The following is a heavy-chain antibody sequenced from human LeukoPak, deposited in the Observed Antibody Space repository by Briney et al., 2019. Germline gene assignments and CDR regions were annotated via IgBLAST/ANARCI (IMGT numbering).Heavy chain of an antibody. V-gene: IGHV1-46*01. CDR2: INPSGGST. CDR1: GYTFTSYY. CDR3: ARFNGLERRMPFDY. D-gene: IGHD1-1*01. Sequence: ASVKVSCKASGYTFTSYYMHWVRQAPGQGLEWMGIINPSGGSTSYAQKFQGRITMTRDTSTSTVYMELSSLRSEDTAVYYCARFNGLERRMPFDYWGQGTLSPSPQ. J-gene: IGHJ4*02.